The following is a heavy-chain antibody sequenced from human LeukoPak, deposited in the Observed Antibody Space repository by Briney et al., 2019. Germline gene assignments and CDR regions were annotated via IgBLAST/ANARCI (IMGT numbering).Heavy chain of an antibody. CDR3: ARNLPAADY. Sequence: GGSLRLSCAASGFIFSGYWMTWVRQAPGKGLEWVANINQDGSERYYADSVKGRFTISRDNAKNSLYLQMSSLRVEDTAVYYCARNLPAADYWGQGTLVTVSS. CDR2: INQDGSER. D-gene: IGHD2-2*01. CDR1: GFIFSGYW. J-gene: IGHJ4*02. V-gene: IGHV3-7*01.